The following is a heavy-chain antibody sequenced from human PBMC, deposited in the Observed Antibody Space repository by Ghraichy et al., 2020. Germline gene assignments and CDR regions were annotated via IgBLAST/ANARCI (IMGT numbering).Heavy chain of an antibody. J-gene: IGHJ5*02. CDR3: AGGKFYCFGP. D-gene: IGHD3-3*01. CDR2: IHDSGIT. Sequence: SETLSLTCTVSGGSISSGDYYWGWIRQHPGKGLEWIGYIHDSGITYYNPSLKSRVTISVDTSQNRFSLKLNFVTAADTAMCYRAGGKFYCFGPWGQGDRVTVSS. V-gene: IGHV4-31*03. CDR1: GGSISSGDYY.